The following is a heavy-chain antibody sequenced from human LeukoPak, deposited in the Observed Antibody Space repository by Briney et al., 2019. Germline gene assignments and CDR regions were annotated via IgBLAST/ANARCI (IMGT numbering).Heavy chain of an antibody. J-gene: IGHJ5*02. CDR2: INPDSGDT. D-gene: IGHD5-12*01. CDR1: GYTFNNYY. Sequence: ASVKVSCKASGYTFNNYYIHWVRQAPGQGLEWMGWINPDSGDTKYQGRVTMTRDTSINTLYMELSRLTYDDTAIFYCTREARAGNWFDPWGQRTLITVSS. V-gene: IGHV1-2*02. CDR3: TREARAGNWFDP.